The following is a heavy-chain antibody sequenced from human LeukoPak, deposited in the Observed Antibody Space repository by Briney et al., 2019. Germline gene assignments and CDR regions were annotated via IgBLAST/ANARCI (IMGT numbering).Heavy chain of an antibody. CDR1: GFTFSSYA. D-gene: IGHD6-19*01. Sequence: PGGSLRLSCAASGFTFSSYAMSWVRQAPGKGLEWVSAFSRSGGSTYYADSVKGRFTISRDNSKNTLYLQMNSLRAEDTAIYYCAKSAGCTAVAVRDAFDIWGQGTMVTVSS. CDR2: FSRSGGST. CDR3: AKSAGCTAVAVRDAFDI. J-gene: IGHJ3*02. V-gene: IGHV3-23*01.